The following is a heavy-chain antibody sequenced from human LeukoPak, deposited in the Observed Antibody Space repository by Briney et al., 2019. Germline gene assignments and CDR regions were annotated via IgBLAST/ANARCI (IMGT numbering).Heavy chain of an antibody. D-gene: IGHD3-10*01. CDR1: CFTFSSNG. CDR2: MRSDGSHE. J-gene: IGHJ4*02. CDR3: AKAFGSGSYIIDH. V-gene: IGHV3-30*02. Sequence: GSSLSLSCATSCFTFSSNGVHWARQAPGKGLGRVAFMRSDGSHEEYAESVKARFAISRDNFKHTVHLQMNSLRFEDTAVYYCAKAFGSGSYIIDHWGRGTLVTVSS.